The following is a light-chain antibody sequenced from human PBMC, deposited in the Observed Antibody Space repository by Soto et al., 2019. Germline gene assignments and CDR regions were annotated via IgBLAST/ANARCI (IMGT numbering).Light chain of an antibody. CDR3: QQSYSTPPT. CDR2: AAS. CDR1: QSISSY. J-gene: IGKJ2*01. V-gene: IGKV1-39*01. Sequence: DIQMTQSPSSLSASVGDRVTITCRASQSISSYLNWYQQKPGKAPKLLIYAASSLQSGVPSRFSGSGSGTDFTLTISSLQPEDFATYYYQQSYSTPPTFGHGTKLEIK.